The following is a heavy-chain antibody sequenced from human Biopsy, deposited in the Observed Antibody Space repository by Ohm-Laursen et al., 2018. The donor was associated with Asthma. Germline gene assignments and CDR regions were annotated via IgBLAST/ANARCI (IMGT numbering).Heavy chain of an antibody. CDR2: IKHDGTEK. CDR3: ARTFHFWSPYHAEHYQL. V-gene: IGHV3-7*01. CDR1: GFTFGDYW. D-gene: IGHD3-3*02. J-gene: IGHJ1*01. Sequence: SPRLSCSATGFTFGDYWMSWVRQVPGKGPEWVANIKHDGTEKNHVDSLKGRFTISRGNAKNSLYLQMNSLRAEDTAVYYCARTFHFWSPYHAEHYQLWGQGTLVTVSS.